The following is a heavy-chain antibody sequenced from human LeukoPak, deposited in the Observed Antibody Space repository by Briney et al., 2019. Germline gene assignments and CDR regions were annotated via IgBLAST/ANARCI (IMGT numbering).Heavy chain of an antibody. CDR2: IYHSGST. V-gene: IGHV4-30-2*01. J-gene: IGHJ4*02. CDR1: SGSISSGGYS. CDR3: ASEDTGSFDY. Sequence: SQTLSLTCAVSSGSISSGGYSWSWIRQPPGKGLEWIGYIYHSGSTYYNPSLKSRVTISVDRSKNQFSLKLSSVTAADTAVYYCASEDTGSFDYWGQGTLVTVSS. D-gene: IGHD2-8*02.